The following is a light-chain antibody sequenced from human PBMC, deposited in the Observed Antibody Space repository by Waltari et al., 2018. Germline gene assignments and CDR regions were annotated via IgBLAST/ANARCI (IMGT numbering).Light chain of an antibody. Sequence: DIVLTPSPDSLTVSLGERAPISCKYSQTLFNTAINRTHLAQYQQKAGQLPTLLIYWASTRESGVPDRFSGSGSGTDFTLTISSLQAEDVAVYYCQQFFSAGDTFGPGTKVEI. J-gene: IGKJ3*01. CDR1: QTLFNTAINRTH. V-gene: IGKV4-1*01. CDR3: QQFFSAGDT. CDR2: WAS.